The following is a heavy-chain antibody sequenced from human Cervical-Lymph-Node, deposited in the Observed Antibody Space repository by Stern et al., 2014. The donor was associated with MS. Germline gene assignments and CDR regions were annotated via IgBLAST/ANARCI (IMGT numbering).Heavy chain of an antibody. CDR1: GFTFSSYS. CDR2: SSSGGSYS. CDR3: ARGRGGNYRYYFDY. D-gene: IGHD4-23*01. J-gene: IGHJ4*02. Sequence: EVQLEESGGGLVKPGGSLRLSCTASGFTFSSYSMNWVRQAPGKGLEWVASSSSGGSYSYHADSLHDRCALTAEQAKNSQYLQMNSLRAEDTAVYYCARGRGGNYRYYFDYWGQGTLVTVSS. V-gene: IGHV3-21*01.